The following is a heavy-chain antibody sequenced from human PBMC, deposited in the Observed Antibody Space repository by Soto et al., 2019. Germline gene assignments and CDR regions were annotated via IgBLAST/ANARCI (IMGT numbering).Heavy chain of an antibody. CDR3: ATSYGSGYRAFDY. V-gene: IGHV1-69*04. CDR2: VNPILSMS. J-gene: IGHJ4*02. Sequence: QVQLVQSGAEVKRPGSSVKVSCKASGDTFSFYSINWVRQAPGLGLEWMGRVNPILSMSNYAHRFQGRGTMTADKSTSTAYMELSGLRSEDTAMYYCATSYGSGYRAFDYWGQGALVTVSS. D-gene: IGHD3-10*01. CDR1: GDTFSFYS.